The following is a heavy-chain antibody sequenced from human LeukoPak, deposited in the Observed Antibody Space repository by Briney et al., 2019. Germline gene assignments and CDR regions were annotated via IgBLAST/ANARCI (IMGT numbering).Heavy chain of an antibody. J-gene: IGHJ4*02. CDR2: ISSDSSNI. CDR3: ARDPPGAHFDY. Sequence: GGSLRLSYAASGFTFSSYSMNWVRQAPGKGLEWVSYISSDSSNIFYADSFKGRFTISRDNAQNSLYLQMNSLRVEDTAIYYCARDPPGAHFDYWGQGTLVTVSS. CDR1: GFTFSSYS. D-gene: IGHD7-27*01. V-gene: IGHV3-21*06.